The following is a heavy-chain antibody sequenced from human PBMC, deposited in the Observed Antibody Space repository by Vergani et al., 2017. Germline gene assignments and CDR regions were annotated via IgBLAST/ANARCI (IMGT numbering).Heavy chain of an antibody. V-gene: IGHV3-23*01. CDR3: AKVGYDRGRLFDY. Sequence: EVQLLESGGGLVQPGGSLRLSCAASGFTFSSYAMSWVRQAPGKGLEWVSAISGSGGSTDYADSVKGRFTISRDNSKNTLYLQMNSLRAEDTAVYYCAKVGYDRGRLFDYWGQGTLVTVSS. CDR2: ISGSGGST. CDR1: GFTFSSYA. J-gene: IGHJ4*02. D-gene: IGHD5-12*01.